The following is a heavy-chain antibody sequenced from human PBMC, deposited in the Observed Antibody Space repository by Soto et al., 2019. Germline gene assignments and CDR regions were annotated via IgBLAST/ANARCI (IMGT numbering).Heavy chain of an antibody. CDR2: IIPILGIA. D-gene: IGHD6-13*01. CDR3: ARVGIAAADPARMDV. J-gene: IGHJ6*02. CDR1: GGTFTSYT. V-gene: IGHV1-69*02. Sequence: QVQLVQSGAEVKKPESSVKVSCKASGGTFTSYTIGWVRQDPGQVLEWMGRIIPILGIANYAQKFQGRVTITADKSTSTAYMELSSLRSEDTAVYYCARVGIAAADPARMDVWGQGTTVTVSS.